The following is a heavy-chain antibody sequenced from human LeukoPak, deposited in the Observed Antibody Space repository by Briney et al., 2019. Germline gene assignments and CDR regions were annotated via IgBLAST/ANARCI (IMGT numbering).Heavy chain of an antibody. V-gene: IGHV3-73*01. CDR3: TRHTEDYDFWSGHSYQDY. J-gene: IGHJ4*02. CDR1: GFTFSGSA. Sequence: GGSLKLSCAASGFTFSGSAMHWVRQASGKGLEWVGRIRSKANSYATAYAASVKGRFTISRDDSKNTAYLQMNSLKTEDTAVYYCTRHTEDYDFWSGHSYQDYWGQGTLVTVSS. D-gene: IGHD3-3*01. CDR2: IRSKANSYAT.